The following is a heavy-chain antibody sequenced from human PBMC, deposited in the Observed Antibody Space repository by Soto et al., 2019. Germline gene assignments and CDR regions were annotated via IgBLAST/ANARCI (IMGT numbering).Heavy chain of an antibody. CDR2: ISAYNGNT. CDR1: GYTFTSYA. D-gene: IGHD1-1*01. Sequence: ASVKVSCKASGYTFTSYAIGWVRQAPGQGLEWMGWISAYNGNTNYPQKLQGRVTMTTDTSTSTAYMELRSLRSDDTAVYYCASHTSGTDRNFDYWGQGTLVTVSS. V-gene: IGHV1-18*01. J-gene: IGHJ4*02. CDR3: ASHTSGTDRNFDY.